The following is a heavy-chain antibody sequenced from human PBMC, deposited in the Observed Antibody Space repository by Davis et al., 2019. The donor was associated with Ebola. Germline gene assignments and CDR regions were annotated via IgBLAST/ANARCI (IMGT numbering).Heavy chain of an antibody. J-gene: IGHJ6*02. Sequence: SETLSLTCAVSGGSISSSNWWSWVRQPPGKGLEWIGEIYHSGSTNYNPSLKSRVTISVDKSKNQFSLKLSSVTAADTAVYYCASRMVQGVIITPFDYYYGMDVWGQGTTVTVSS. CDR3: ASRMVQGVIITPFDYYYGMDV. V-gene: IGHV4-4*02. D-gene: IGHD3-10*01. CDR2: IYHSGST. CDR1: GGSISSSNW.